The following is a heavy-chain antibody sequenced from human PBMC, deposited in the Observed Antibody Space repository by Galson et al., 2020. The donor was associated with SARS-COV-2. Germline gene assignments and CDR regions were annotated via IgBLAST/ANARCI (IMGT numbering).Heavy chain of an antibody. Sequence: SGGSLRLSCVGSGFTFEDYAMHWVRQVPGKGLEWVSGISWNSGSIDYVDSVKGRFTVSRDNAKDSLYLQRNSLRTEDTALYYCVKDRGPLLWFGAMVGYQYGMDVWGQGTTVTGSS. CDR1: GFTFEDYA. J-gene: IGHJ6*02. CDR3: VKDRGPLLWFGAMVGYQYGMDV. CDR2: ISWNSGSI. D-gene: IGHD3-10*01. V-gene: IGHV3-9*01.